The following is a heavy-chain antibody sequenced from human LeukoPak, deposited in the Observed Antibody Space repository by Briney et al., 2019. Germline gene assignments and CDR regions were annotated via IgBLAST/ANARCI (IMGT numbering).Heavy chain of an antibody. D-gene: IGHD3-10*01. Sequence: GESLKISCKGSGYSFTNYWIGWVRQMPEKGLEWMGIIYPGDSDTRYSPSFQGQVTISVDKSISTAYLQWSSLKASDSAMYYCARSYYYGSGSYFSVGYWGQGTLVTVSS. CDR1: GYSFTNYW. CDR3: ARSYYYGSGSYFSVGY. J-gene: IGHJ4*02. V-gene: IGHV5-51*01. CDR2: IYPGDSDT.